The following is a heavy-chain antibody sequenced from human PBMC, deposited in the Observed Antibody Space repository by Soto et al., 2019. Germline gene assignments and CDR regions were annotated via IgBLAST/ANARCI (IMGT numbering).Heavy chain of an antibody. D-gene: IGHD4-17*01. CDR3: ARERLPPDAFDI. Sequence: PGGSLRVSCAASGFTFSDYYMSWIRQAPGKGLEWVSYISSSGSTIYYADSVKGRFTISRDNAKNSLYLQMNSLRAEDTAVYYCARERLPPDAFDIWGQGTMVTVSS. J-gene: IGHJ3*02. CDR1: GFTFSDYY. V-gene: IGHV3-11*01. CDR2: ISSSGSTI.